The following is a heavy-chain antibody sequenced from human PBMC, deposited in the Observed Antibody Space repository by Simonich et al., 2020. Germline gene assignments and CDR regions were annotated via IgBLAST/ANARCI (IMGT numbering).Heavy chain of an antibody. D-gene: IGHD2-15*01. Sequence: QVQLVQSGAEVKKPGASVKVSCKASGYTFTSYGISWVRQAPGQGLEWMGWISAYNGNTNYAQKLQGGVNMTTDTATSTDYMELRSLRSDDTAVYYCARASRGTWWYYYFDYWGQGTLVTVSS. CDR1: GYTFTSYG. J-gene: IGHJ4*02. CDR3: ARASRGTWWYYYFDY. V-gene: IGHV1-18*01. CDR2: ISAYNGNT.